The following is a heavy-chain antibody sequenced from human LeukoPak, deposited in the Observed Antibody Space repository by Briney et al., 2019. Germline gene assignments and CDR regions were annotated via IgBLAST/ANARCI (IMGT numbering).Heavy chain of an antibody. V-gene: IGHV3-21*01. Sequence: GGSLRLSCAASGFTSSNAWMSWVRQAPGKGLEWVSSISSSSSNIYHADSVKGRFTISRDNSKNSLYLQMNSLRAEDTAVYYCARGYSGLPDWGQGTLVTVSS. J-gene: IGHJ4*02. D-gene: IGHD5-12*01. CDR3: ARGYSGLPD. CDR1: GFTSSNAW. CDR2: ISSSSSNI.